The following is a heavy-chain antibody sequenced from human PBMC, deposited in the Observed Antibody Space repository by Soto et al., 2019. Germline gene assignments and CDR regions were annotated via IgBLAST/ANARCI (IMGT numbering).Heavy chain of an antibody. V-gene: IGHV3-23*01. J-gene: IGHJ4*02. Sequence: EVQLLESGGGLVQPGGSLRLSCAASGFTFSSYAMSWVRQAPGTGLEWVSAISGSGGSTYYADSVKSRFTITRDNSKNTLYLQMHSLRAEDPAVYYCAKASGWFGEFDYWGQGTLGTVSS. CDR3: AKASGWFGEFDY. D-gene: IGHD3-10*01. CDR1: GFTFSSYA. CDR2: ISGSGGST.